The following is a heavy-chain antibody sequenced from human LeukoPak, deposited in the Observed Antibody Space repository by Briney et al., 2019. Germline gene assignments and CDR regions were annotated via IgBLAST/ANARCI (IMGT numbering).Heavy chain of an antibody. CDR3: ATSLVLRYFDWPPRTFDY. D-gene: IGHD3-9*01. Sequence: SETLSLTCAVYGGSFSGYYWSWIRQPPGKGLEWIGEINHSGSTNYNPSLKSRVTISVDTSKNQFSLKLSSVTAADTAVYYCATSLVLRYFDWPPRTFDYWGQETLVTVSS. CDR2: INHSGST. CDR1: GGSFSGYY. V-gene: IGHV4-34*01. J-gene: IGHJ4*02.